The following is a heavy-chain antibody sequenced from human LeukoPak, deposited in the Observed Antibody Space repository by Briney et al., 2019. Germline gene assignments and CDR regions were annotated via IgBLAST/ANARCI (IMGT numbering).Heavy chain of an antibody. V-gene: IGHV3-9*01. CDR1: GFTFDDYA. J-gene: IGHJ3*02. Sequence: GGSLRLSCAASGFTFDDYAMHWVRQAPGKGLEWVSGISWNSGSIGYADSVKGRFTISRDNAKNSLYLQMNSLRAGDTALYYCAKDIMGYVSNAFDIWGQGTMVTVSS. D-gene: IGHD5/OR15-5a*01. CDR2: ISWNSGSI. CDR3: AKDIMGYVSNAFDI.